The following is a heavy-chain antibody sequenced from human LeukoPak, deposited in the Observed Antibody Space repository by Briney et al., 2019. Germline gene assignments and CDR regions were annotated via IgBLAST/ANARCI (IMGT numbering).Heavy chain of an antibody. CDR2: INPNSGGT. D-gene: IGHD2-15*01. V-gene: IGHV1-2*02. Sequence: ASVKVSCKASGYTFTSYDINWVRQATGQGLEWMGWINPNSGGTNYAQKFQGRVTMTRDTSISTAYMELSRLRSDDTAVYYCARAGNGYCSGGSCYPMGYWGQGTLVTVSS. CDR3: ARAGNGYCSGGSCYPMGY. J-gene: IGHJ4*02. CDR1: GYTFTSYD.